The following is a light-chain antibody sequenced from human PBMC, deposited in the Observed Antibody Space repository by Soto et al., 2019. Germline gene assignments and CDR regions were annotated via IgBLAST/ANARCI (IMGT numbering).Light chain of an antibody. V-gene: IGKV1-39*01. CDR3: QQYYNSGLT. J-gene: IGKJ4*01. CDR2: AAS. Sequence: DTHMTQSLSSVCASLGDRVNITCGASQSISNFLNWVQHKPGNAPKVLISAASTLQSGVPPRFSGSESGTDFTLTISCLQPEDSASYCCQQYYNSGLTLGGGTRVDFK. CDR1: QSISNF.